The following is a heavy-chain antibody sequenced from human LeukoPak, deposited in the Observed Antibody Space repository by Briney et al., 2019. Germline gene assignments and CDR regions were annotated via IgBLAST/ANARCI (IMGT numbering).Heavy chain of an antibody. CDR2: ISSSGSTI. J-gene: IGHJ4*02. CDR3: ASHRDGYNYVPDY. Sequence: GGSLRLSCAASGFTFSSYEMNWVRQAPGKGLEGVSYISSSGSTIYYADSVKGRFTISRDNAKNSLYLQMHSLRAEDTAVYYCASHRDGYNYVPDYWGQGTLVTASS. CDR1: GFTFSSYE. D-gene: IGHD5-24*01. V-gene: IGHV3-48*03.